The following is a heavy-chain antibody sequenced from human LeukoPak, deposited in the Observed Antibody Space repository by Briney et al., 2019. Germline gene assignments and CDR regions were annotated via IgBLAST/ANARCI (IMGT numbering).Heavy chain of an antibody. D-gene: IGHD3-3*01. J-gene: IGHJ4*02. CDR1: GLHFSSYS. V-gene: IGHV3-21*01. Sequence: GGSLRLSCAASGLHFSSYSMNWVRQPPGKGLEWVASISSSNSYIYNADSVKGRFTISRDNAKNPLYLQMNSLRADDTAVYYCARGSDDFLYYFDFWGQGTLVTVSS. CDR2: ISSSNSYI. CDR3: ARGSDDFLYYFDF.